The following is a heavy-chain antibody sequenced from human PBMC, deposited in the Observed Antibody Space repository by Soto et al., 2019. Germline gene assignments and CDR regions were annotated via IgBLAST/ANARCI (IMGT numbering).Heavy chain of an antibody. V-gene: IGHV4-39*01. CDR3: ARHLTYCSAGRCYKFDY. CDR2: IFYSGST. CDR1: GGSISSSSYY. D-gene: IGHD2-15*01. Sequence: PSETLSLTCTVSGGSISSSSYYWGWIRQPPGKGLEWIGSIFYSGSTYYNPSLKSRVTISVDTSKNQFSLKLSSVTAADTAVYYWARHLTYCSAGRCYKFDYWGRGILVT. J-gene: IGHJ4*02.